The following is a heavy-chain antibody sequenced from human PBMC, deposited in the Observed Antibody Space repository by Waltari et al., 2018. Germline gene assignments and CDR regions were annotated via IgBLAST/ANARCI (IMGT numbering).Heavy chain of an antibody. CDR1: GGTFSSYA. CDR3: ASEKTGSYSSFDY. V-gene: IGHV1-69*13. Sequence: QVQLVQSGAEVQKPGSSVTVSCKASGGTFSSYATRWVRQAPGQGLEWMGGIIPIFGTANYAQKFQGRVTITADESTSTAYMELSSLRSEDTAVYYCASEKTGSYSSFDYWGQGTLVTVSS. CDR2: IIPIFGTA. J-gene: IGHJ4*02. D-gene: IGHD3-9*01.